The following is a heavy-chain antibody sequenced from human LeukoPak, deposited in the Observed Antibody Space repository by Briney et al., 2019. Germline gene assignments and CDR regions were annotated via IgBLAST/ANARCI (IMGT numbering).Heavy chain of an antibody. J-gene: IGHJ4*02. Sequence: ASVKVSCKASGYAFTSYYMHWVRQAPGQGLEWMGIINPSGGSTSYAQKFQGRVTMTRNTSISTAYMELSSLRSEDTAVYYCARAVRRGTGYSSSWTGLFGYWGQGTLVTVSS. CDR2: INPSGGST. CDR1: GYAFTSYY. CDR3: ARAVRRGTGYSSSWTGLFGY. D-gene: IGHD6-13*01. V-gene: IGHV1-46*01.